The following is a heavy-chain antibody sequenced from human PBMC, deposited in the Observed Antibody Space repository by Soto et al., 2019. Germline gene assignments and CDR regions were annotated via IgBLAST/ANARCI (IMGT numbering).Heavy chain of an antibody. CDR2: INAGNGNT. D-gene: IGHD6-19*01. CDR3: ARTEQRYSSGWCFDY. Sequence: ASVKVSCKASGYTFTSYAMHWVRQAPGQRLEWMGWINAGNGNTKYSQKFQGRVTITRDTSASTAYMELSSLRSEDTAVYYCARTEQRYSSGWCFDYWGQGTLVTVSS. CDR1: GYTFTSYA. V-gene: IGHV1-3*01. J-gene: IGHJ4*02.